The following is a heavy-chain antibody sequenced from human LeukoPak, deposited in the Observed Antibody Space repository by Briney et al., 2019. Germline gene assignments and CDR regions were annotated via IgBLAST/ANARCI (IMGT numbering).Heavy chain of an antibody. CDR3: ARGPRGPPWIQRWTYDY. J-gene: IGHJ4*02. Sequence: GGSLRLSCAASGFTFSSYSMNWVRQAPGKGLEWVSYISSSSSTIYYADSVKGRFTISRDNAKNSLYLQMNSLRAEDTAVYYCARGPRGPPWIQRWTYDYRGQGTLVTVSS. CDR1: GFTFSSYS. D-gene: IGHD5-18*01. CDR2: ISSSSSTI. V-gene: IGHV3-48*01.